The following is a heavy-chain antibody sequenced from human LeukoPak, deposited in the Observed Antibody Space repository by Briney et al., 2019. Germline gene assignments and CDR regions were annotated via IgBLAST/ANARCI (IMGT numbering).Heavy chain of an antibody. Sequence: QTGGSLRLSCAASGFTFSSYDMHWVRQATGKGLEWVSAIGTAGDTYYPGSVKGRFTISRDNSKNTLYLQMNSLRAEDTAVYYCAKGRGSSWFTSSYSMDVWGKGTTVTVSS. D-gene: IGHD6-13*01. CDR3: AKGRGSSWFTSSYSMDV. CDR1: GFTFSSYD. V-gene: IGHV3-13*01. J-gene: IGHJ6*03. CDR2: IGTAGDT.